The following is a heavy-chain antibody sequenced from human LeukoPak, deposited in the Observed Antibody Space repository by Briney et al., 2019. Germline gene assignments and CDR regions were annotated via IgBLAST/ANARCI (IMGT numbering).Heavy chain of an antibody. V-gene: IGHV3-21*01. CDR2: IRDSSSCI. CDR1: GFTFSTYS. Sequence: GGSLRLSCAASGFTFSTYSMNWVRQAPGKGLEWISSIRDSSSCIYYADSVKGRFTLSRDNAKNSLYLQMSSLRAEDTAVYYCAREGTAYCGGDCYLDYWGQGTLVTVSS. J-gene: IGHJ4*02. D-gene: IGHD2-21*01. CDR3: AREGTAYCGGDCYLDY.